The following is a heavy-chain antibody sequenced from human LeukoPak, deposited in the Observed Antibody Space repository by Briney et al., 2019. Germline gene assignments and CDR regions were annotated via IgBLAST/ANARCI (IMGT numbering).Heavy chain of an antibody. J-gene: IGHJ4*02. V-gene: IGHV4-59*01. CDR2: IYYSGST. D-gene: IGHD6-19*01. CDR1: GGSTSSYY. CDR3: ARMRQWLPPDY. Sequence: SETLSLTCTVSGGSTSSYYWSWIRQPPGKGLEWIGYIYYSGSTNYNPSLKSRVTISVDTSKNQFSLKLSSVTAADTAVYYCARMRQWLPPDYWGQGTLVTVSS.